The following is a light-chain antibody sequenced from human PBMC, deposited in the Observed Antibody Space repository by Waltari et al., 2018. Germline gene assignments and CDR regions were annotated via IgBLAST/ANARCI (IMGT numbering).Light chain of an antibody. CDR1: SSNIGGNF. J-gene: IGLJ3*02. CDR2: KNS. V-gene: IGLV1-47*01. CDR3: AAWDDNLTGPL. Sequence: SVLTQPPSASGTPGQTVTIPCSGSSSNIGGNFVYWYQQLPGMAPQLLIDKNSPRPSGVPDRFSGSKSGTSASLAISGLRSDDEAEYYCAAWDDNLTGPLFGGGTKVTVL.